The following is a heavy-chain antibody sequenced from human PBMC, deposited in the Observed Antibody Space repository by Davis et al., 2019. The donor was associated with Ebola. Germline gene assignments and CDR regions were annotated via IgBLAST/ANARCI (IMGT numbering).Heavy chain of an antibody. CDR1: GFTFSSYA. Sequence: PGGSLRLSCAASGFTFSSYAMHWVRQAPGKGLEWVAVISYDGSNKYYADSVKGRFTISRDNSKNTLYLQMNSLRAEDTAVYYCARDRDAYSGYGRFDYWGQGTLVTVSS. CDR3: ARDRDAYSGYGRFDY. D-gene: IGHD5-12*01. V-gene: IGHV3-30-3*01. J-gene: IGHJ4*02. CDR2: ISYDGSNK.